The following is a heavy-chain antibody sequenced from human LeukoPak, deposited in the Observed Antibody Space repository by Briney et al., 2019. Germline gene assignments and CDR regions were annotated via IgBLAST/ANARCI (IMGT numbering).Heavy chain of an antibody. CDR2: IYYSGST. D-gene: IGHD2-15*01. Sequence: SETLSLXCTVSGGSGSNSNYYCGWDRQPPGKGPEWIGSIYYSGSTYYNPSLKSRVTISVDTSKNQFSLKLSSVTAADTAVYYCARQRGYCSGGSCYGMFDYWGQGTLVTVSS. CDR1: GGSGSNSNYY. CDR3: ARQRGYCSGGSCYGMFDY. V-gene: IGHV4-39*01. J-gene: IGHJ4*02.